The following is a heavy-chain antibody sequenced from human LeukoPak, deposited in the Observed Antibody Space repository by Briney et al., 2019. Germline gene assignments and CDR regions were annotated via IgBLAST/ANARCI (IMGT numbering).Heavy chain of an antibody. Sequence: ASVKVSCKASGYTFTSYYMHWVRQAPGQGLEWMGIINPSGGSTSYAQKFQGRVTMTRDTSTSTVYMELSSLRSEDTAVYYCARARRELLLRVWFDPWGQGTLVTVSS. J-gene: IGHJ5*02. CDR3: ARARRELLLRVWFDP. D-gene: IGHD1-26*01. CDR2: INPSGGST. V-gene: IGHV1-46*01. CDR1: GYTFTSYY.